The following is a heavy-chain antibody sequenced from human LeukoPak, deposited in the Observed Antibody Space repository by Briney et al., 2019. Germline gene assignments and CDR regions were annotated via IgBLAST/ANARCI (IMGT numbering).Heavy chain of an antibody. CDR3: ASRVFGAGPIDY. CDR1: GGTFSSYA. J-gene: IGHJ4*02. Sequence: SVKVSCKASGGTFSSYAISWVRQAPGQGLEWMGGIIPIFGTANYAQKFQGRVTITADESTSTAYMELSSLRSEDTAVYYCASRVFGAGPIDYWGQGTLVTVSS. CDR2: IIPIFGTA. D-gene: IGHD3-10*02. V-gene: IGHV1-69*01.